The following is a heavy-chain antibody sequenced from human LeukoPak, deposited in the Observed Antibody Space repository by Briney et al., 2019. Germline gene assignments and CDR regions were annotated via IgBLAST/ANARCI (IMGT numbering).Heavy chain of an antibody. J-gene: IGHJ4*02. Sequence: GGSLRLSCAASGFTVSSNYMSWVRQAPGKGLEWVSVIYSGGSTYYADSVKGRFTISRDNSKSTLYIQMNSLRAEDTAVYYCAKDEYSSGWTFDYWGQGTRVTVSS. CDR1: GFTVSSNY. D-gene: IGHD6-19*01. CDR3: AKDEYSSGWTFDY. CDR2: IYSGGST. V-gene: IGHV3-53*05.